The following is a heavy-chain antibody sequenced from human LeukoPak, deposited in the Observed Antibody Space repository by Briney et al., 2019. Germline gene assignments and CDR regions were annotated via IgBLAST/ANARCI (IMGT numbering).Heavy chain of an antibody. J-gene: IGHJ3*02. V-gene: IGHV4-59*01. CDR1: GGSISSYY. CDR3: ARAYGYSYGGTNAFDI. D-gene: IGHD5-18*01. CDR2: IYYSGST. Sequence: PSETLSLTCTVSGGSISSYYWSWIRQPPGKGLEWIGYIYYSGSTNYNPSLKSRVTISVDTSKNQFSLKLSSVTAADTAVYYCARAYGYSYGGTNAFDIWGQGTMVTVSS.